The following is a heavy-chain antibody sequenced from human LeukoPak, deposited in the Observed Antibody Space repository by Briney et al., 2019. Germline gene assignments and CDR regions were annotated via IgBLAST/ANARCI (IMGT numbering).Heavy chain of an antibody. D-gene: IGHD5-18*01. J-gene: IGHJ4*02. CDR3: AKGAASRGYTYVAN. V-gene: IGHV3-23*01. CDR2: VSGSGGST. Sequence: PGGSLRLSCAASAFTFRTYAMIWVRQAPGKGLEWVSTVSGSGGSTYYADSVKGRFTISRDNSNNTLYLQMNSLRAEDTAVYYCAKGAASRGYTYVANWGQGTLVTVPS. CDR1: AFTFRTYA.